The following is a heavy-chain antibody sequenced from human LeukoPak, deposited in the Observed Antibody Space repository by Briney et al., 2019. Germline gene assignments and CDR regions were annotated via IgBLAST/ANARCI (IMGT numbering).Heavy chain of an antibody. CDR3: AREPALPIVVVPAALKANWFDP. D-gene: IGHD2-2*01. J-gene: IGHJ5*02. V-gene: IGHV3-30-3*01. Sequence: GRSLRLSCAASGFAFSSYAMHWVRLAPGKGLEWVAVISYDGSNKYYADSVKGRFTISRDNSKNTLYLQMNSLRAEDTAVYYCAREPALPIVVVPAALKANWFDPWGQGTLVTVSS. CDR2: ISYDGSNK. CDR1: GFAFSSYA.